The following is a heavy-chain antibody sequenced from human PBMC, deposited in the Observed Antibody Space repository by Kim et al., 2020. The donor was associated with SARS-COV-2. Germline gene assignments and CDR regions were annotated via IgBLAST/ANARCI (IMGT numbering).Heavy chain of an antibody. CDR1: GGSISSGSYY. CDR2: IYYSGST. CDR3: ARNEGDRWELPTVKVAFDI. V-gene: IGHV4-61*01. D-gene: IGHD1-26*01. J-gene: IGHJ3*02. Sequence: SETLSLTCTVSGGSISSGSYYWSWIRQPPGKGLEWIGYIYYSGSTNYNPSLKSRVTISVDTSKNQFSLKLSSVTAADTAVYYCARNEGDRWELPTVKVAFDIWGQGTMVTVSS.